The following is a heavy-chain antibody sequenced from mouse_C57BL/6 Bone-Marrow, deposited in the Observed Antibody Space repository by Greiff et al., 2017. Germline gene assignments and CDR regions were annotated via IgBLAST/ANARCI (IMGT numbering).Heavy chain of an antibody. Sequence: EVHLVESGGGLVKPGGSLKLSCAASGFTFSSYAMSWVRQTPEKRLEWVATISDGGSYTYYPDNVKGRFTISRDNAKNNLYLQMSHLKSEDTAMYYCARAGSSCWYFDVWGTGTTVTVSS. CDR1: GFTFSSYA. CDR2: ISDGGSYT. V-gene: IGHV5-4*01. J-gene: IGHJ1*03. CDR3: ARAGSSCWYFDV. D-gene: IGHD1-1*01.